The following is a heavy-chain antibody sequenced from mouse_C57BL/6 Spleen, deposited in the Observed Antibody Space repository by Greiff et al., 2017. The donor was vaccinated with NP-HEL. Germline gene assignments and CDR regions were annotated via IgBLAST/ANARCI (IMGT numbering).Heavy chain of an antibody. CDR2: ISYDGSN. CDR1: GYSITSGYY. V-gene: IGHV3-6*01. D-gene: IGHD1-1*01. CDR3: ARDSPTVVAPYYYAMDY. J-gene: IGHJ4*01. Sequence: EVQLQESGPGLVKPSQSLSLTCSVTGYSITSGYYWNWIRQFPGNKLEWMGYISYDGSNNYNPSLKNRISITRDTSKNQFFLKLNSVTTEDTATYYCARDSPTVVAPYYYAMDYWGQGTSVTVSS.